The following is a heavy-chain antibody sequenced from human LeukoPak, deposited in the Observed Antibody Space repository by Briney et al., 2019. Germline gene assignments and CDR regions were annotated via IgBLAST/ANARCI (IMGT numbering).Heavy chain of an antibody. Sequence: GASVKVSCKASGYTFTSYYMHWVRQAPGQGLEWMGIINPSGGSTSYAQKFQGRVTMTRDTSTSTVYMELGSLRSEDTAVYYCAREGKPTTPRSGTRGAFDIWGQGTMVTVSS. CDR3: AREGKPTTPRSGTRGAFDI. V-gene: IGHV1-46*01. CDR1: GYTFTSYY. D-gene: IGHD1-26*01. J-gene: IGHJ3*02. CDR2: INPSGGST.